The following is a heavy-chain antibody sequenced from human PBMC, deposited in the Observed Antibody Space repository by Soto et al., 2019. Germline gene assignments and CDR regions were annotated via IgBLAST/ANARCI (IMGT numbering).Heavy chain of an antibody. CDR1: GRSISSRSSY. Sequence: PSETLPLTCTVSGRSISSRSSYWGWIRQPPGRGLEWIWTIYTGGTYYNPSLKSRVTISLDTSKNQFSQKLSSVAAADTAIYFCATTRGIAVGGSSDYWGQGTLVTVS. D-gene: IGHD6-13*01. V-gene: IGHV4-39*01. J-gene: IGHJ4*02. CDR3: ATTRGIAVGGSSDY. CDR2: IYTGGT.